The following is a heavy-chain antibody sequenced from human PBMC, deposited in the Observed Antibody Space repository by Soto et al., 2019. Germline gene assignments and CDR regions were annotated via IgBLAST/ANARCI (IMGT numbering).Heavy chain of an antibody. J-gene: IGHJ4*02. D-gene: IGHD6-19*01. V-gene: IGHV4-39*01. CDR2: VYYSGTT. CDR1: GASISSSSYY. Sequence: SETLSLTCTVSGASISSSSYYWGWIRQPPGKGLAWIGSVYYSGTTYYHTALKSRVTISVDTSKSQFSLKLNSVTAADTAVYYCARPYSSGWNPFDYWGQGSLVTSPQ. CDR3: ARPYSSGWNPFDY.